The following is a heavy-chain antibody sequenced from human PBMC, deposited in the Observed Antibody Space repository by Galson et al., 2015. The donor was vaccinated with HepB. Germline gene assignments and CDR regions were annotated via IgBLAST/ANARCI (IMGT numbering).Heavy chain of an antibody. Sequence: SLRLSCAASGFTFNTHTMNWVRQAPGKGPEWVSHISTSGPIYYMDSVKGRFTISRDNAKNSLFLQMNSLRAEDTALYYCARGRHYLQSRGYWGPEAFDLWGQGTMVTVSS. CDR2: ISTSGPI. V-gene: IGHV3-48*04. CDR1: GFTFNTHT. CDR3: ARGRHYLQSRGYWGPEAFDL. J-gene: IGHJ3*01. D-gene: IGHD3-22*01.